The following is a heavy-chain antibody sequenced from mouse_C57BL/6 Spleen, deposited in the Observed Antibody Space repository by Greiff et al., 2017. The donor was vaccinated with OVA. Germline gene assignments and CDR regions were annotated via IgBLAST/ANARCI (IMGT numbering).Heavy chain of an antibody. D-gene: IGHD4-1*01. CDR3: ARSGTNYFDY. J-gene: IGHJ2*01. V-gene: IGHV1-64*01. Sequence: QVQLQQPGAELVKPGASVKLSCMASGYTFTSYWMHWVKQRPGQGLEWIGMIHPNSGSTNYNEKFKSKATLTVDKSSSTAYMQLSSLTSEDSAVYYCARSGTNYFDYWGQGTTLTVSS. CDR1: GYTFTSYW. CDR2: IHPNSGST.